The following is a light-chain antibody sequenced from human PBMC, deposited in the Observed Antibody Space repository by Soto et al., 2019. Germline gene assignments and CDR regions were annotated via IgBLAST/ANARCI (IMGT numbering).Light chain of an antibody. CDR1: QNIRNL. CDR2: DAS. V-gene: IGKV1-5*01. J-gene: IGKJ5*01. CDR3: QQYNTYAT. Sequence: DIQLTQSPSTRSAAVVDSVTITCRASQNIRNLLAWYQQKPGKAPKPLIYDASTLKTGVPSRFSGSGSGSEFNFTITGLQPDDFATYFCQQYNTYATFGQGTRLEIK.